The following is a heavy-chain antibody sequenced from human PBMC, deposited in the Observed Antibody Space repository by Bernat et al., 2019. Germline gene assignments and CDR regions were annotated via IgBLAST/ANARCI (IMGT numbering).Heavy chain of an antibody. V-gene: IGHV3-30-3*01. Sequence: QVQLVESGGGVVQPGRSLRLSCAASGFTFSSYAMHWVRQAPGKGLEWVAVISYAGSNKYYSDSVKGRFTISRDNSKNTLYLQMNSLRAEDTAVYYWAREALYSSCFDYWGQGTLVTVSS. CDR3: AREALYSSCFDY. CDR2: ISYAGSNK. J-gene: IGHJ4*02. D-gene: IGHD6-6*01. CDR1: GFTFSSYA.